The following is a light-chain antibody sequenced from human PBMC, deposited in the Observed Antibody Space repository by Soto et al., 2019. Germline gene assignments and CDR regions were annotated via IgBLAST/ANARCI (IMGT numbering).Light chain of an antibody. CDR2: VAS. V-gene: IGKV1-9*01. CDR3: QQDNNYPLT. Sequence: DIQLTQSPSFLSASVGDRVTITCRASQGISSYLAWYQQKPGKAPKLLIYVASTLQSGVPSRFSGSGSGTEFPLTISRLQPEDFATYFCQQDNNYPLTFGGGTKVEIK. J-gene: IGKJ4*01. CDR1: QGISSY.